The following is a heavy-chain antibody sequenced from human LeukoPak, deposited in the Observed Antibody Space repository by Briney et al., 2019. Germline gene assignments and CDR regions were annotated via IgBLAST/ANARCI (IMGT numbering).Heavy chain of an antibody. D-gene: IGHD3-3*01. CDR3: ARTQVWSGYYPYYFDY. J-gene: IGHJ4*02. Sequence: SETLSLTCAVYGGSFSGYYWSWIRQPPEKGLEWIGEINHRGTTNSNPSLKRRVTISGGTSKDQFSLKLSSVPAADTAVYYCARTQVWSGYYPYYFDYWGQGALVTVSS. CDR1: GGSFSGYY. V-gene: IGHV4-34*01. CDR2: INHRGTT.